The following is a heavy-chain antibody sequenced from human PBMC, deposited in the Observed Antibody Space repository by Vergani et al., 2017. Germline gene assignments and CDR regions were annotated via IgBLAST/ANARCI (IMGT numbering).Heavy chain of an antibody. CDR1: GFTFSDHD. V-gene: IGHV3-72*01. CDR3: ARGASGDYVSSFDY. J-gene: IGHJ4*02. D-gene: IGHD4-17*01. Sequence: EVQLVESGGGLVQPGGSLRLSCTASGFTFSDHDMEWVRQAPGKGLEWVGRTRNKANSFTTHYAASVKGRFTISRDGSKSSLYLQMNSLRAEDTAVYYCARGASGDYVSSFDYWGQGTLVTVSS. CDR2: TRNKANSFTT.